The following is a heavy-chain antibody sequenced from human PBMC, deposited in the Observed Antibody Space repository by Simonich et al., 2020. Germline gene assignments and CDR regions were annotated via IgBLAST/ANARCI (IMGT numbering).Heavy chain of an antibody. J-gene: IGHJ2*01. Sequence: QLQLQESGPGLVKPSETLSLTCTVSGGSISSSSYYWGWPRHPPGKGLVWIGGIYYSGTPNNTPALKMRGTISGEPSKTQCSLKLSFVTAADTAVYYCARHKGYCSGGSCYSHWYFDLWGRGTLVTVSS. D-gene: IGHD2-15*01. CDR1: GGSISSSSYY. V-gene: IGHV4-39*01. CDR3: ARHKGYCSGGSCYSHWYFDL. CDR2: IYYSGTP.